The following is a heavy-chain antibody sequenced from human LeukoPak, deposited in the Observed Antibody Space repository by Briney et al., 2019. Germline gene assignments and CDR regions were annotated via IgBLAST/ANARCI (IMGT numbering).Heavy chain of an antibody. D-gene: IGHD6-13*01. CDR2: ISSSSSYI. CDR1: GFTFSSYS. CDR3: ARGPWWWSSSWYEDDAGIDY. J-gene: IGHJ4*02. Sequence: GGSLRLSCAASGFTFSSYSMNWVRQAPGKGLEWVSSISSSSSYIHYADSVKGRFTISRDNAKNSLYLQMNSLRAEDTAVYYCARGPWWWSSSWYEDDAGIDYWGQGTLVTVSS. V-gene: IGHV3-21*01.